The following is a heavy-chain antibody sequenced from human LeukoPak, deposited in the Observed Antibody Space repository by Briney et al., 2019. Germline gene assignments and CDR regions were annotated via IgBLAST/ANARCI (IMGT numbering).Heavy chain of an antibody. Sequence: SDTLSLICTVSGGSLSSYYWSWIRQPAGKGLEWIGRIYSSGSTNYITSLESRVSISVDTSKNQCSLRLSSVTAADTAVYFCARGGHYDPGHDYYYQYMDVWGKGTTVTVSS. CDR3: ARGGHYDPGHDYYYQYMDV. D-gene: IGHD4-17*01. V-gene: IGHV4-4*07. J-gene: IGHJ6*03. CDR1: GGSLSSYY. CDR2: IYSSGST.